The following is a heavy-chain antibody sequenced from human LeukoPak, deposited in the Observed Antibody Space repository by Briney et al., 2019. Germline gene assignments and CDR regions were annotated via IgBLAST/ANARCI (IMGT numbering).Heavy chain of an antibody. V-gene: IGHV4-4*07. CDR1: GGSIGSYY. CDR3: ARGRVGSSSWDYFDY. J-gene: IGHJ4*02. D-gene: IGHD6-13*01. Sequence: PSETLSLTCTVSGGSIGSYYWSWIRQPAGKGLEWIGRIYTSGSTNYNPSLKSRVTMSVDTSKNQFSLKLSSVTAADTAVYYCARGRVGSSSWDYFDYWGQGTLVTVSS. CDR2: IYTSGST.